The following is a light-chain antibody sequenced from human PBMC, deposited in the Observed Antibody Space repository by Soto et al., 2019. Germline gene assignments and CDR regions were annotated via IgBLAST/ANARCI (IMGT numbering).Light chain of an antibody. CDR3: QQLNSYPCT. CDR2: AAS. CDR1: QGISSY. Sequence: DIQLTQSPSFLSASVGDRVTITCRASQGISSYLAWYQQKPGKAPKLLIYAASTLQSGVPSRFSGSGSGTEFTLTISSLQPEDFATHYCQQLNSYPCTFGQGTKLEIK. V-gene: IGKV1-9*01. J-gene: IGKJ2*02.